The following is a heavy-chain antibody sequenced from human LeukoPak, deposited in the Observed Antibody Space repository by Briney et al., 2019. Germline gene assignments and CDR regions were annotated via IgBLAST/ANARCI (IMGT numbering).Heavy chain of an antibody. J-gene: IGHJ4*02. D-gene: IGHD6-13*01. Sequence: SETLSLTCAVYGGSFSGYYWSWIRQPPGKGLEWIGEINHSGSTNYNPSLKSRVTISVDTSKNQFSLKLSSVTAADTAVYYCARVGIAAAGSGFDYWGQGTLVTVSS. CDR3: ARVGIAAAGSGFDY. CDR1: GGSFSGYY. V-gene: IGHV4-34*01. CDR2: INHSGST.